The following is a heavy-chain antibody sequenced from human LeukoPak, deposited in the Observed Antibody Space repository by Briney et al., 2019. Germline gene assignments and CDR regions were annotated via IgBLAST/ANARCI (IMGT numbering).Heavy chain of an antibody. D-gene: IGHD2-21*01. Sequence: SETLSLTCTVPRGSISNSYWSWIRQPPGKGLEWMGYIYYTGDSKYNPSLKSRVAVSLDTSKNQLSLNLRSVSAADTAVYYCARHEFASPSDSWGQGALVTVSS. CDR1: RGSISNSY. CDR2: IYYTGDS. J-gene: IGHJ4*02. CDR3: ARHEFASPSDS. V-gene: IGHV4-59*08.